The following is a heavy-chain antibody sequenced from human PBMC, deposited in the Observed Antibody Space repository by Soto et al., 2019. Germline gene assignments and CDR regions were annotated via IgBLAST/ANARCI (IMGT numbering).Heavy chain of an antibody. CDR2: ISYDEINK. V-gene: IGHV3-30*18. CDR1: GLTFSSYG. CDR3: AKSVYNWNDGFFDY. Sequence: PGGSLRLSCAASGLTFSSYGMHWVRQAPGKGLEWVAIISYDEINKYYADSVKGRFTISRDNSKNTLYLQMNSLRAEDTAVYYCAKSVYNWNDGFFDYWGQGTLVTVSS. D-gene: IGHD1-1*01. J-gene: IGHJ4*02.